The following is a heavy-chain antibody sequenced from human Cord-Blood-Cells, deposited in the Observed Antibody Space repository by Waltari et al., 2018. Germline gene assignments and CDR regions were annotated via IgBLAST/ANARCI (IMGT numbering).Heavy chain of an antibody. J-gene: IGHJ3*02. CDR1: GYTFTGYY. CDR3: ARDVNYGSGSYAFDI. D-gene: IGHD3-10*01. Sequence: QVQLVQSGAEVKKPGASVKVSCKASGYTFTGYYMPWVRQAPGQGLEWMGWINPNSGGTNYAQKFQGWVTMTRDTSISTAYMELSRLRSDDTAVYYCARDVNYGSGSYAFDIWGQGTMVTVSS. V-gene: IGHV1-2*04. CDR2: INPNSGGT.